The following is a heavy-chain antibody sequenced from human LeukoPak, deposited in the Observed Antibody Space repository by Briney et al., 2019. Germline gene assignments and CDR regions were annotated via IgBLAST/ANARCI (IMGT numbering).Heavy chain of an antibody. J-gene: IGHJ4*02. CDR1: GGSISSSSYY. Sequence: SETLSLTCTVSGGSISSSSYYWGWIRQPPGKGLEWIGSIYYSGSTYYNPSLKSRVTISVDTSKNQFSLKLSSVTAADTAVYYCARAEMATIGYWGQGTLVTVSS. D-gene: IGHD5-24*01. V-gene: IGHV4-39*07. CDR2: IYYSGST. CDR3: ARAEMATIGY.